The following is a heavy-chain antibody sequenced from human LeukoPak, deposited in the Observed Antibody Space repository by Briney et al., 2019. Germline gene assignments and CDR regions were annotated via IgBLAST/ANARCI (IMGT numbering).Heavy chain of an antibody. CDR2: ISAYNGNT. CDR3: ARAHRNYDYVWGSYRYDAFDI. J-gene: IGHJ3*02. CDR1: GYTFTSYG. V-gene: IGHV1-18*01. D-gene: IGHD3-16*02. Sequence: GASVKVSCKASGYTFTSYGISWVRQAPGQGLEWMGWISAYNGNTNYAQKLQGRVTMTTDTSTSTAYMELRSLRSDDTAVYYCARAHRNYDYVWGSYRYDAFDIWGQGTMVTVSS.